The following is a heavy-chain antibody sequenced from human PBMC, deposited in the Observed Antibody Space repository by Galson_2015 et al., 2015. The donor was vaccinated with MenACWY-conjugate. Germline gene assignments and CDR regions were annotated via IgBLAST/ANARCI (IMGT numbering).Heavy chain of an antibody. CDR2: IDPDGSTT. Sequence: SLRPSCAPSGFTFSTYWMHWVRQAPGKGLEWVSRIDPDGSTTDYAESMKGRFTISRDNAKNTLFLQIHSLRVEDTAVYYCATAGSYRFDYWGQGALVTVSS. V-gene: IGHV3-74*01. D-gene: IGHD1-26*01. CDR3: ATAGSYRFDY. J-gene: IGHJ4*02. CDR1: GFTFSTYW.